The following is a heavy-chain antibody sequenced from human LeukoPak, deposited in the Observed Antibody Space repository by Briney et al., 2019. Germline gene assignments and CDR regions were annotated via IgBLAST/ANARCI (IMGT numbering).Heavy chain of an antibody. D-gene: IGHD3-22*01. Sequence: ASVKVSCKASGYTFTSYYMHWVRQAPGQGLEWMGIINPSGGSTSYAQKFQGRVTMTRDTSTSTVYMELSSLRSEDTAVYYCARGSYRGTMIVVVTPYMDVWGKGTTVTVSS. J-gene: IGHJ6*03. V-gene: IGHV1-46*01. CDR3: ARGSYRGTMIVVVTPYMDV. CDR2: INPSGGST. CDR1: GYTFTSYY.